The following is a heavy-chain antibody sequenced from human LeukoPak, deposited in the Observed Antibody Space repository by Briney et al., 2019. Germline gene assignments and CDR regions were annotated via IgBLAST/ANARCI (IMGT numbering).Heavy chain of an antibody. CDR2: INPNTGGT. J-gene: IGHJ3*02. D-gene: IGHD3-3*01. CDR3: ARHMSGNDAFDI. Sequence: ASVKVSCKASGYTFTSYYMHWVRQAPGQGLEWMGWINPNTGGTNYAQKSQGRVTMTRDTSISTAYMDLSRLRFDDTAVYYCARHMSGNDAFDIWGQGTLVTVSS. CDR1: GYTFTSYY. V-gene: IGHV1-2*02.